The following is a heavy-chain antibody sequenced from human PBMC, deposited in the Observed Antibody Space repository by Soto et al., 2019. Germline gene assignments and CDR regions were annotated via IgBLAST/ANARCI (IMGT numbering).Heavy chain of an antibody. Sequence: QVQLVESGGGAVQPGGSRRLFWAASEFTFSNYAMHWVRQAPGKGLQWLAVISYDGNNKYYADSVEGRFTISRDNSKNTVYLQMNSLRLEDTAVYYCARGPSYSDSYFDHWGQGTLVTVSS. V-gene: IGHV3-30*03. J-gene: IGHJ4*02. D-gene: IGHD4-17*01. CDR2: ISYDGNNK. CDR3: ARGPSYSDSYFDH. CDR1: EFTFSNYA.